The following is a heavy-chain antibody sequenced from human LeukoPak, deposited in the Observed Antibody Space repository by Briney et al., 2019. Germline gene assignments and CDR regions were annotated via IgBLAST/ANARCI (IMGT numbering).Heavy chain of an antibody. CDR3: ARDEAVLWFGELLIY. CDR1: GYTFTSYY. CDR2: INPSGGST. J-gene: IGHJ4*02. V-gene: IGHV1-46*01. Sequence: ASVKVSCKASGYTFTSYYMHWVRQAPGQGLEWMGIINPSGGSTSYAQKFQGRVTMTRDTSTSTAYMELRSLRSDDTAVYYCARDEAVLWFGELLIYWGQGTLVTVSS. D-gene: IGHD3-10*01.